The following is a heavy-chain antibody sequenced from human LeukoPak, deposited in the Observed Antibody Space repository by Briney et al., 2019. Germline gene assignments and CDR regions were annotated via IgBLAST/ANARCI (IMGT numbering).Heavy chain of an antibody. V-gene: IGHV3-21*01. CDR3: ARGRVVRGYMGY. D-gene: IGHD3-10*01. CDR1: GFTFGSYS. J-gene: IGHJ4*02. Sequence: TGGSLRLSCAASGFTFGSYSMNWVRQAPGKGLEWVSSISSSSSYIYYADSVKGRFTISRDNAKNSLYLQMNSLRAEDTAVYYCARGRVVRGYMGYWGQGTLVTVSS. CDR2: ISSSSSYI.